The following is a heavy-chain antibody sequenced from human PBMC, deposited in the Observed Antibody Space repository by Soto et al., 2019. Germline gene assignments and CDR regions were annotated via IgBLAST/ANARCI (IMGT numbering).Heavy chain of an antibody. CDR2: INAGNGNT. Sequence: EASVKVSCKASGYTITSYAMHCVRQAPGQRLEWMGWINAGNGNTKYSQKFQGRVTITRDTSASTAYMELSSLRSEDTAVYYCARGPEGRKISYYDILTGRVGDNWFDPWGQGTLVTVSS. CDR3: ARGPEGRKISYYDILTGRVGDNWFDP. V-gene: IGHV1-3*01. J-gene: IGHJ5*02. CDR1: GYTITSYA. D-gene: IGHD3-9*01.